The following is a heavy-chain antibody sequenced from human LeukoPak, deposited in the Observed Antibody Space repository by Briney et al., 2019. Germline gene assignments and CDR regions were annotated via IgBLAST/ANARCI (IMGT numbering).Heavy chain of an antibody. V-gene: IGHV3-30*03. CDR3: ARQLSRGEWVDS. CDR1: GFTFSSYG. D-gene: IGHD3-16*01. Sequence: GGSLRLSCAASGFTFSSYGMHWVRQAPGKGLEWVAVISNDGRNQYYAGSVKGRFTISRDNSKNTLYLQMDSLRVEDMSVYYCARQLSRGEWVDSWGQGTQVTVSS. CDR2: ISNDGRNQ. J-gene: IGHJ4*02.